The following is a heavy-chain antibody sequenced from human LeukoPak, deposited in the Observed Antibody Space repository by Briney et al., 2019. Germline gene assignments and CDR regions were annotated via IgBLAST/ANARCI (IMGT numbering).Heavy chain of an antibody. CDR1: GGSISSYY. D-gene: IGHD3-10*01. J-gene: IGHJ4*02. CDR3: ARVSYSSGSYLFDY. V-gene: IGHV4-59*01. CDR2: IYYSGST. Sequence: SETLSLTCTVSGGSISSYYWSWIRQPPGKGLEWIGYIYYSGSTNYNPSLKSRVTISVDTSKNQFSLKLSSVTVADTAVYYCARVSYSSGSYLFDYWGQGTLVTVSS.